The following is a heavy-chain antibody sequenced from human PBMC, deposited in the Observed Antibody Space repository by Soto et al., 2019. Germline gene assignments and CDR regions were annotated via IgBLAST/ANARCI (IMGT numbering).Heavy chain of an antibody. CDR2: IYYSGST. Sequence: SETLSLTCPVSGGSISSYYWSWIRQPPGKVLEWIGYIYYSGSTNYNPSLKSRVTISVDTSKNQFSLKLSSVTAADTAVYYCARDRGSSWYGRYYYYYGMDVWGQGTTVT. CDR3: ARDRGSSWYGRYYYYYGMDV. CDR1: GGSISSYY. D-gene: IGHD6-13*01. V-gene: IGHV4-59*01. J-gene: IGHJ6*02.